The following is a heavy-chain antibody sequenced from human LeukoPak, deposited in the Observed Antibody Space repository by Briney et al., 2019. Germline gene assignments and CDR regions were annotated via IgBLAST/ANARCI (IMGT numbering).Heavy chain of an antibody. J-gene: IGHJ6*02. CDR1: GFTFSSYG. D-gene: IGHD6-6*01. CDR3: ARDPYSSTWSYGMDV. V-gene: IGHV3-33*01. Sequence: GGSLRLSCAASGFTFSSYGMHWVRQAPGKGLEWVAVIWYDGSNKYYADSVKGRFTISRDNSKNTLYLQMNTLRAEDTAVYYCARDPYSSTWSYGMDVWGQGTTVTVSS. CDR2: IWYDGSNK.